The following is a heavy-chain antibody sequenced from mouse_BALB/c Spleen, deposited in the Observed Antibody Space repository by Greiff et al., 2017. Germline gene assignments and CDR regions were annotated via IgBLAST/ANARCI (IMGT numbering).Heavy chain of an antibody. J-gene: IGHJ4*01. Sequence: EVQGVESGGGLVQPGGSLRLSCATSGFTFTDYYMSWVRQPPGKALELLGFIRNKANGSTTEYSAYVKGRFTITRDNSQSIVYLQRNTLRAEDSATYYCARDKQQRMDYWGQGTSVTVSS. CDR1: GFTFTDYY. V-gene: IGHV7-3*02. D-gene: IGHD6-1*01. CDR3: ARDKQQRMDY. CDR2: IRNKANGSTT.